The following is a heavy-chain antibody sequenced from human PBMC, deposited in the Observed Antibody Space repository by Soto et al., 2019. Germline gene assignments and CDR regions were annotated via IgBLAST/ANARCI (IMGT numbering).Heavy chain of an antibody. D-gene: IGHD4-4*01. CDR1: GFTFSSYA. J-gene: IGHJ2*01. CDR3: ARPLWRDDYNWGYFDL. V-gene: IGHV3-30-3*01. Sequence: QVQLVESGGGVVQPGRSLRLSCAASGFTFSSYAMHWVRQAPGKGLEWVAVISYDGSNKYYADSVKGRFTISRDNSKNTRYLQMNSLRLEDTAVYYWARPLWRDDYNWGYFDLWGRGTLVTVSS. CDR2: ISYDGSNK.